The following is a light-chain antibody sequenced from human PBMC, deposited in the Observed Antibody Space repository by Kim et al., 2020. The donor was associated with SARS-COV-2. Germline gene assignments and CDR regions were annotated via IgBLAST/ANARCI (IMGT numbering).Light chain of an antibody. V-gene: IGKV3-20*01. CDR3: QQYGTSYT. Sequence: SLSPGERATLSCRASQSVSSSYLVWYQQKPGQAPRLLIYGASSRATGIADRFSGSGSGTDFTLTISRLEPEDFAVYYCQQYGTSYTFGQGTKLEI. CDR2: GAS. J-gene: IGKJ2*01. CDR1: QSVSSSY.